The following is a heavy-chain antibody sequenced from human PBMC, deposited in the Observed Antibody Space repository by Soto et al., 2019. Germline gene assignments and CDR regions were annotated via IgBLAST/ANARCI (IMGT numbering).Heavy chain of an antibody. CDR3: AKDRGGCSSTSCPPRLFDY. Sequence: EVQLLESGGGLVQPGGSLRLSCAASGFTFSSYAMSWVRQAPGMGLEWVSGISGSGGSTYNADSVKGRFTISRDNSKNTLYLQMNSLRAEDTAVYYCAKDRGGCSSTSCPPRLFDYWGQGTLVTVSS. D-gene: IGHD2-2*01. CDR2: ISGSGGST. CDR1: GFTFSSYA. J-gene: IGHJ4*02. V-gene: IGHV3-23*01.